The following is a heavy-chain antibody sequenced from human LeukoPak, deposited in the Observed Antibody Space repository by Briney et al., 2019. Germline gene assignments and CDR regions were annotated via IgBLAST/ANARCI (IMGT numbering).Heavy chain of an antibody. J-gene: IGHJ4*02. Sequence: GESLKISCKGSGYSFTSYWIVWVRQMPGKGLEWMGNIYPDDSDTRYSPYFQGQVTISADKSISTAYLQWNSLKASDTAMYYCARRGKVSPAVSSRWDLDYWGQGTLVTVSS. CDR3: ARRGKVSPAVSSRWDLDY. CDR2: IYPDDSDT. V-gene: IGHV5-51*01. D-gene: IGHD1-26*01. CDR1: GYSFTSYW.